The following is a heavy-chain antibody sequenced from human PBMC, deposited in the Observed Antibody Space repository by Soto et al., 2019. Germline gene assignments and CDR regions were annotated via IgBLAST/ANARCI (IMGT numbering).Heavy chain of an antibody. CDR1: GGTFSDYA. CDR2: IIPMFSSS. Sequence: SVKVSCKGSGGTFSDYAFSWVRQAPGQGLEWIGGIIPMFSSSSFAQNFQGRLTITAVDSTSTHYISLSSLGSADXAVYYCARYGYSYSARFFECSAQVTRFNVSS. J-gene: IGHJ4*02. D-gene: IGHD5-18*01. CDR3: ARYGYSYSARFFEC. V-gene: IGHV1-69*13.